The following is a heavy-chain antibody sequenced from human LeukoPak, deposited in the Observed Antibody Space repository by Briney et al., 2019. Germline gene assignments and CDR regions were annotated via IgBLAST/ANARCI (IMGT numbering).Heavy chain of an antibody. CDR1: GYTFTGYY. V-gene: IGHV1-2*02. CDR2: INPNSGGT. CDR3: ARDEGLVSYMYYFDY. Sequence: ASVKVSCKASGYTFTGYYMHWVRQAPGQGLEWKGWINPNSGGTNYAQKFQGRVTMTRDTSISTAYMELSRLRSDDTAVYYCARDEGLVSYMYYFDYWGQGTLVTVSS. J-gene: IGHJ4*02. D-gene: IGHD3-16*01.